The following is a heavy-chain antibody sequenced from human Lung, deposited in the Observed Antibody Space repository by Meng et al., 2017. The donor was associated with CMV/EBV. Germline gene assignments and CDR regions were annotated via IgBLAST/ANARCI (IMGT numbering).Heavy chain of an antibody. CDR2: MYYSGST. J-gene: IGHJ4*02. D-gene: IGHD6-13*01. CDR1: GDSMNNYY. V-gene: IGHV4-59*01. Sequence: SXTLSLTCTVSGDSMNNYYWNWIRQPPGKGLEWIGYMYYSGSTNYNPSLKSRVTISVDTSKNQFSLILSSVTAADTAVYYCVRGGRGAAAGQDYWGQGTLVTVSS. CDR3: VRGGRGAAAGQDY.